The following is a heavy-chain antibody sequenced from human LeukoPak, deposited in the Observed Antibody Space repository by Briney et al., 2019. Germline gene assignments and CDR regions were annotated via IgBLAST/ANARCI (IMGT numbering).Heavy chain of an antibody. V-gene: IGHV1-2*02. CDR1: GYTFTGYY. J-gene: IGHJ4*02. CDR2: INPNSGGT. CDR3: AREGRGVPGAIAAVKGFDY. D-gene: IGHD6-13*01. Sequence: GASVKVSCKASGYTFTGYYMHWVRQAPGQGLEWMGWINPNSGGTNYAQKFQGRVTMTRDTSISTVYMELSSLRSEDTAIYYCAREGRGVPGAIAAVKGFDYWGQGTLVTVSS.